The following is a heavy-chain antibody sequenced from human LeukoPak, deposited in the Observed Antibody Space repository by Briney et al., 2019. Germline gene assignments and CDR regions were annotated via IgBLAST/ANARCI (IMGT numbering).Heavy chain of an antibody. CDR1: GGTFSSYA. CDR2: IIPIFGTA. CDR3: ARGLEERLGRNNFDY. D-gene: IGHD6-25*01. V-gene: IGHV1-69*06. J-gene: IGHJ4*02. Sequence: SVKVSCKASGGTFSSYAISWVRQAPGQGLEWMGGIIPIFGTANYAQKFQGRVTITADKSTSTAYMELSSLRSEDTAVYYCARGLEERLGRNNFDYWGQGTLVTVSS.